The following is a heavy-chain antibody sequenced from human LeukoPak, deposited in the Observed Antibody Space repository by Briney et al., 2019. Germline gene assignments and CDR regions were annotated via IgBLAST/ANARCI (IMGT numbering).Heavy chain of an antibody. Sequence: PGGSLRLSCAASGFTFSSYGMSWVRQAPGKGLEWVSAISGSGGSTYYADSVKGRFTISRDNSKNTLYLQMNSLRAEDTAVYYCARDGPGFRKSDAFDIWGQGTMVTVSS. J-gene: IGHJ3*02. D-gene: IGHD1-14*01. CDR2: ISGSGGST. V-gene: IGHV3-23*01. CDR1: GFTFSSYG. CDR3: ARDGPGFRKSDAFDI.